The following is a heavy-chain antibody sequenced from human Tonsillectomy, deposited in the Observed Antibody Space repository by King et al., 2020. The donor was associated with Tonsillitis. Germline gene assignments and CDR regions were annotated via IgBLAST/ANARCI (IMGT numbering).Heavy chain of an antibody. CDR1: GGSISSHY. CDR3: AREISLADAFDI. V-gene: IGHV4-59*11. Sequence: QLQESGPGLVKPSETLSLTCTVSGGSISSHYWSWIRQPPGKGLEWIGYIYYSGSTNYNPSLKSRVTMSVDTSKSQFSLKLSSVTAADTAVYYCAREISLADAFDIWGQGTMVTVSS. D-gene: IGHD1-1*01. J-gene: IGHJ3*02. CDR2: IYYSGST.